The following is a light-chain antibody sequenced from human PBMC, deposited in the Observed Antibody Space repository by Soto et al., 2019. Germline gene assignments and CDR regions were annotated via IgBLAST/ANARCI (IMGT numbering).Light chain of an antibody. Sequence: EIVMTQSPATLSVSPGERATLSCRASQSVSSNLAWYQQKPGQAPRHLIYGASTRATGIPARFSGSGSGTEFTLIISSLQSEDFAVYYCQQYNNWLPYTFGQGTKLEIK. J-gene: IGKJ2*01. V-gene: IGKV3-15*01. CDR1: QSVSSN. CDR2: GAS. CDR3: QQYNNWLPYT.